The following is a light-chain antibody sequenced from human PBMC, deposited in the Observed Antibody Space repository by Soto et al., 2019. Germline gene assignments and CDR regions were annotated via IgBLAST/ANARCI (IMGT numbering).Light chain of an antibody. CDR2: GAS. CDR1: QSVSSS. CDR3: PQYGSSHIA. Sequence: EVVLTKSAATLSLYEGERATLSCRASQSVSSSLAWYQQKPGQAPRLLIYGASSRATGIPDGFSGSGSGTDFTLPICRLEPEHFAVYYCPQYGSSHIAFGQGTRLV. V-gene: IGKV3-20*01. J-gene: IGKJ5*01.